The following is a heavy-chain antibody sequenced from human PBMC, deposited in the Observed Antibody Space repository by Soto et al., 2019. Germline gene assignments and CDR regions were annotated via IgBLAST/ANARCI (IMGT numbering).Heavy chain of an antibody. CDR1: GGTFSTSA. CDR3: ARDKDRQQLGGNYYSSLDV. J-gene: IGHJ6*02. D-gene: IGHD3-3*02. Sequence: QVQLVQSGAEVKKPGSSVKVSCKASGGTFSTSAISWVRQAPGQGLEWVGGIMPVFPTPDYAQKFQGRVTITADESTTTAYLELTSLRTDDTAVYYCARDKDRQQLGGNYYSSLDVWGQGTAITLSS. CDR2: IMPVFPTP. V-gene: IGHV1-69*12.